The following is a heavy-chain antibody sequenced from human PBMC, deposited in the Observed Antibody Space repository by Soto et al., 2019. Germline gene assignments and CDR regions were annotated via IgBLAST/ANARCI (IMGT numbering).Heavy chain of an antibody. J-gene: IGHJ6*02. D-gene: IGHD3-10*01. CDR3: ARVSRYITMVRGVIRPDYYYYGMDV. CDR2: INPSGGST. CDR1: GYTFTSYY. Sequence: ASVKASCKASGYTFTSYYMHWVRQAPGQGLEWMGIINPSGGSTSYAQKFQGRVTMTRDTSTSTVYMELSSLRSEDTAVYYCARVSRYITMVRGVIRPDYYYYGMDVWGQGTTVTVSS. V-gene: IGHV1-46*01.